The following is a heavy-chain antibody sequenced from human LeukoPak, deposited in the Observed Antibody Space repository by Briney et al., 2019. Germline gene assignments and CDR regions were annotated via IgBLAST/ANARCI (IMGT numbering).Heavy chain of an antibody. V-gene: IGHV3-13*01. CDR3: ARAPIAAAGTIYFDY. D-gene: IGHD6-13*01. CDR1: GFTFSSYD. Sequence: GGSLRLSCAASGFTFSSYDMRWVRQATGKGLEWVSAIGTAGDTYYPGSVKGRFTISRENAKNSLYLQMNSLRAEDTAVYYCARAPIAAAGTIYFDYWAREPWSPSPQ. CDR2: IGTAGDT. J-gene: IGHJ4*02.